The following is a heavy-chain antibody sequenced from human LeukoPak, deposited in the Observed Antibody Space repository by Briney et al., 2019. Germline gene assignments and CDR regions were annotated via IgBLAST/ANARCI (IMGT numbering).Heavy chain of an antibody. CDR2: IYYSGST. V-gene: IGHV4-31*03. Sequence: PSQTLSLTCTVSGGSISSDGYYWSWLPPHTGKGLEWIGYIYYSGSTYYNPSLKSRFTISVDTSKNQFSLKLSSVAAADTAVYYCARVVVVAAEYDYWGQGTLVTVSS. CDR1: GGSISSDGYY. J-gene: IGHJ4*02. CDR3: ARVVVVAAEYDY. D-gene: IGHD2-15*01.